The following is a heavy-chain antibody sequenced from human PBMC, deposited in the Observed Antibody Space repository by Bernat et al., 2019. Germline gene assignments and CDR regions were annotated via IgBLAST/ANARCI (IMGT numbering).Heavy chain of an antibody. CDR3: ARVMRYYDSSGYYYGPVRYFDY. CDR2: IYYSGST. Sequence: QQQQGPGLVKPSQTLSLTCTVSGGSISSGGYYWSWIRQHPGKGLEWIGYIYYSGSTYYNPSLKSRVTISVDTSKNQFSLKLSSVTAADTAVYYCARVMRYYDSSGYYYGPVRYFDYWGQGTLVTVSS. CDR1: GGSISSGGYY. D-gene: IGHD3-22*01. J-gene: IGHJ4*02. V-gene: IGHV4-31*03.